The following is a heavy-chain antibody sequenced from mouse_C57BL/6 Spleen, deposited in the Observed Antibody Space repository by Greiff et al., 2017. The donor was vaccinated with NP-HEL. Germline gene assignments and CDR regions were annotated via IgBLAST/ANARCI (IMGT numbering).Heavy chain of an antibody. CDR3: ARHATDWSFDV. CDR2: ISSGGSYT. V-gene: IGHV5-6*01. J-gene: IGHJ1*03. CDR1: GFTFSSYG. Sequence: DVQLVESGGDLVKPGGSLKLSCAASGFTFSSYGMSWVRQTPDKRLEWVATISSGGSYTYYPDSVKGRFTISRDNAKNTLYLQMSSLKSEDTAMYYCARHATDWSFDVWGTGTTVTVSS. D-gene: IGHD6-1*01.